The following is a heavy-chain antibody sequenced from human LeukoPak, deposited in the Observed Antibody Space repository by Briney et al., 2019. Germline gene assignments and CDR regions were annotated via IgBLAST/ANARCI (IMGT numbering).Heavy chain of an antibody. CDR1: GGSISSYY. CDR3: ARGSRYYDFWSGFKNAFDI. J-gene: IGHJ3*02. D-gene: IGHD3-3*01. CDR2: IYYSGST. Sequence: SETLSLTCTVSGGSISSYYWSWIRQPPGKGLEWIGYIYYSGSTNYNPSLKSRVTISVDTSKNQFSLKLSSVTAADTAMYYCARGSRYYDFWSGFKNAFDIWGQGKMVTVSS. V-gene: IGHV4-59*08.